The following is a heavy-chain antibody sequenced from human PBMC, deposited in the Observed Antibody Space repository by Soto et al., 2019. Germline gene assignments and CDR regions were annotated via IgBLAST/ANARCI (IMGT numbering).Heavy chain of an antibody. CDR3: AKDLNYYGDYSDY. V-gene: IGHV3-30*04. D-gene: IGHD4-17*01. CDR1: GLTFSSSA. J-gene: IGHJ4*02. Sequence: WGTMRRPWSASGLTFSSSAMHWVRQAPGKRLEWVAVISYYGRNKYYADSVKGRFTISRDNPKNTLYLQMNSLRAEDPAVYYCAKDLNYYGDYSDYWGQGTLVTVSS. CDR2: ISYYGRNK.